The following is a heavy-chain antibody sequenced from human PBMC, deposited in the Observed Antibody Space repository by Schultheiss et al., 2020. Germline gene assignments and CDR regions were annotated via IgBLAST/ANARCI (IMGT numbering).Heavy chain of an antibody. J-gene: IGHJ5*02. CDR2: IYHSGST. D-gene: IGHD2-15*01. Sequence: SETLSLTCAVSGGSISSGGYSWSWIRQPPGKGLEWIGYIYHSGSTNYNPSLKSRVTISVDTSKNQFSLKLSSVTAADTAVYYCARNGWSGGSQGVWFDPWGQGTLVTVSS. V-gene: IGHV4-30-2*01. CDR1: GGSISSGGYS. CDR3: ARNGWSGGSQGVWFDP.